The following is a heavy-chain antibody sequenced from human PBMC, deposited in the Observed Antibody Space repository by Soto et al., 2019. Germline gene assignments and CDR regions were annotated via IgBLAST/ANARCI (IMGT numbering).Heavy chain of an antibody. Sequence: EVQLVESGGGLVQPGRSLRLSCAASGFTFDDYAMHWVRQAPGKGLGWVSGISWNSGSLGYADSVKGRFTISRDNAKNSPYLKMNILRAEDTALYYCAKATSYYSDSSGYPTWGQGTLVTVSS. CDR1: GFTFDDYA. D-gene: IGHD3-22*01. CDR2: ISWNSGSL. CDR3: AKATSYYSDSSGYPT. J-gene: IGHJ5*02. V-gene: IGHV3-9*01.